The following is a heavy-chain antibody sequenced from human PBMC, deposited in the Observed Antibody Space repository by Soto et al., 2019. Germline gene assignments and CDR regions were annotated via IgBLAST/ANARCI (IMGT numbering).Heavy chain of an antibody. V-gene: IGHV4-34*01. Sequence: PSETLSLTCAVYGGSFSGYYWSWIRQPPGKGLEWIGEINHSGSTNYNPSLKSRVTISVDTSKNQFSLKLSSVTAADTAVYYCARVGRLYYGSGSYLTFDYWGQGTLVTVSS. D-gene: IGHD3-10*01. CDR1: GGSFSGYY. CDR3: ARVGRLYYGSGSYLTFDY. CDR2: INHSGST. J-gene: IGHJ4*02.